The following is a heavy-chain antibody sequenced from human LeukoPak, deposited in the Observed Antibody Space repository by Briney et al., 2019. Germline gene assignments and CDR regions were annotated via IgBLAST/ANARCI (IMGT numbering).Heavy chain of an antibody. CDR3: AGEDYFDSSGYASWRFDI. D-gene: IGHD3-22*01. CDR2: IYYSGGT. Sequence: SETLSLTCTVSGGSISSYHWSWIRQPPGKGLEWIGYIYYSGGTNYNPSLKSRVTISVDTSKNQFSLKLSSVTAADTAVYYCAGEDYFDSSGYASWRFDIWGQGTMVTVSS. J-gene: IGHJ3*02. V-gene: IGHV4-59*01. CDR1: GGSISSYH.